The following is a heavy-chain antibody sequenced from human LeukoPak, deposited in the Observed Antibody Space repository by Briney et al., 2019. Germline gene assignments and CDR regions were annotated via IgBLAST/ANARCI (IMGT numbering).Heavy chain of an antibody. J-gene: IGHJ4*02. CDR2: ISGSGGST. D-gene: IGHD3-22*01. CDR3: AKYAAAGAYDRHSEIDP. Sequence: TGGSLRLSCAASGFTFSSYGMSWVRQAPGKGLEWVSAISGSGGSTYYADSVKGRFTISRDNSKNTLFLEMNSLRPEDTAVYYCAKYAAAGAYDRHSEIDPWGQGTLVTVSS. CDR1: GFTFSSYG. V-gene: IGHV3-23*01.